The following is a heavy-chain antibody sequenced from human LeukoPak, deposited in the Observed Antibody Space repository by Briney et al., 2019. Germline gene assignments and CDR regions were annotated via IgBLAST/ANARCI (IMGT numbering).Heavy chain of an antibody. D-gene: IGHD3-3*01. Sequence: PGGSLRLSCAASGFTFSSYDMHWVRQATGKGLEWVSAIGTAGDTYYPDSVKGRFTISRDNAKNSLYLQMNSLRAEDTAVYYCARVETIEVDYWGQGTLVTVSS. V-gene: IGHV3-13*01. CDR3: ARVETIEVDY. CDR1: GFTFSSYD. CDR2: IGTAGDT. J-gene: IGHJ4*02.